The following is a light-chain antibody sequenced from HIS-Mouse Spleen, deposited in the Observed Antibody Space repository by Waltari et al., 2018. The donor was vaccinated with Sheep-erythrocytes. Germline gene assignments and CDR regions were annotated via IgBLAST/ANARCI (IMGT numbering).Light chain of an antibody. Sequence: QSALTQPPSASGSPGQSVTISCTGTSSDVGGYNYVSGYQQHPGKAPKLMIYEVSKRTSGFPDRFSGSKSGNTASLTVSGLQAEDEADYYCSSYAGSNNWVFGGGTKLTVL. J-gene: IGLJ3*02. V-gene: IGLV2-8*01. CDR3: SSYAGSNNWV. CDR1: SSDVGGYNY. CDR2: EVS.